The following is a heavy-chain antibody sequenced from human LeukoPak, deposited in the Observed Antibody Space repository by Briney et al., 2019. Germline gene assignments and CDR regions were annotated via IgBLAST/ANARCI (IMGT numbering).Heavy chain of an antibody. Sequence: GGSLRLPCAASGFTFSSYGMHWVRQAPGKGLEWVAVIWYDGSNRYYADSVKGRFTISRDNSKNTLYLQMNSLRAEDTAVYYCAKDIGGYCSSTSCYIDYWGQGTLVTVSS. J-gene: IGHJ4*02. CDR3: AKDIGGYCSSTSCYIDY. CDR2: IWYDGSNR. V-gene: IGHV3-33*06. D-gene: IGHD2-2*02. CDR1: GFTFSSYG.